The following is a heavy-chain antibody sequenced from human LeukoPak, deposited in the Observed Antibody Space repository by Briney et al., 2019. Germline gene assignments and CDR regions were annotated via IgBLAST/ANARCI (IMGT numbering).Heavy chain of an antibody. CDR2: IYSNGST. V-gene: IGHV4-38-2*01. CDR1: GYFVSSGYY. CDR3: ASRTTVTNALSFDY. D-gene: IGHD4-11*01. Sequence: SETLSLTCGVSGYFVSSGYYWGWIRQTPGQGLEWIGNIYSNGSTYYNPSLKSRVTISVDTSKNQFSLKLTSVSPADTAVYFCASRTTVTNALSFDYWGRGALVAVSS. J-gene: IGHJ4*02.